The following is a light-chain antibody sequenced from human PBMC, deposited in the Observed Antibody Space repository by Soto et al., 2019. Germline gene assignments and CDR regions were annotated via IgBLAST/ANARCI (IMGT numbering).Light chain of an antibody. CDR2: GAS. V-gene: IGKV3-11*01. CDR3: QHYNSYSEA. Sequence: IVLTPYPAPLSLSPGKRDTLSCMASQNISSYLIWYQQKPGQAPRLLIYGASNRATGIPDRFSGSGSGTDFTLTISSLQPDDFATYYCQHYNSYSEAVGQGTKVDIK. J-gene: IGKJ1*01. CDR1: QNISSY.